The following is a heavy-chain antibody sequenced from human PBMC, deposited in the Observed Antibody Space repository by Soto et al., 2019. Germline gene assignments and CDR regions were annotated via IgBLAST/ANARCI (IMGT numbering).Heavy chain of an antibody. V-gene: IGHV4-38-2*02. CDR2: IYHSGST. Sequence: ETLSLTCAVSGYSISSGYYWGWIRQPPGKGLEWIGSIYHSGSTYYNPSLKSRVTISVDTSKNQFSLKLSSVTAADTAVYYCAREKLVATQFDYWGQGTLVTVSS. J-gene: IGHJ4*02. CDR3: AREKLVATQFDY. D-gene: IGHD5-12*01. CDR1: GYSISSGYY.